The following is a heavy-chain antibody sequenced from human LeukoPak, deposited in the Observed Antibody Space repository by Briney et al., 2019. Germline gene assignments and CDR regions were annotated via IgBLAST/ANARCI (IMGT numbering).Heavy chain of an antibody. V-gene: IGHV3-30*02. CDR3: AKVHTSSWGFFEV. D-gene: IGHD6-13*01. CDR2: IRNDGSTK. J-gene: IGHJ2*01. Sequence: GGSLRLSCAASGFTFKTDGLHWVRQAPGKGLEWVAFIRNDGSTKYYADSVKGRFTISRDNSKNTLYLDMNSLTIEETAVYYCAKVHTSSWGFFEVWGRGAPVTVSS. CDR1: GFTFKTDG.